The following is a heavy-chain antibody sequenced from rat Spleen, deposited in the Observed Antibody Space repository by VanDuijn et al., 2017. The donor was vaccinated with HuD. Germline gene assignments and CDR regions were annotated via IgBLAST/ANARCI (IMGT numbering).Heavy chain of an antibody. D-gene: IGHD1-11*01. CDR1: GFTFSDYA. J-gene: IGHJ3*01. Sequence: EVQLVESGGGLVQPGRSLKLSCAASGFTFSDYAMAWVRQAPKKGLEWVATIIYDGSSTYYPDSVKGRFTISRDNAKSTLYLQMGSLRSEDTATYYCLPRGYNPLFVYWGQGTLVTVSS. V-gene: IGHV5-17*01. CDR2: IIYDGSST. CDR3: LPRGYNPLFVY.